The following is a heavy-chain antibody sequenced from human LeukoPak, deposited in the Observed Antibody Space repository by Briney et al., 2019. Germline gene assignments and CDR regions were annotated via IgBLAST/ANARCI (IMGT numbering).Heavy chain of an antibody. D-gene: IGHD6-19*01. CDR1: GFTVSSNY. CDR2: IYSGGST. CDR3: AREAAVAAGGAFDI. J-gene: IGHJ3*02. V-gene: IGHV3-53*01. Sequence: AGGSLRLSCAASGFTVSSNYMSWVRQAPGKGLEWVSVIYSGGSTYYADSVKGRFTISRDNSKNTLYLQMNSLRAEDTAVYYCAREAAVAAGGAFDIWGQGTMVTVSS.